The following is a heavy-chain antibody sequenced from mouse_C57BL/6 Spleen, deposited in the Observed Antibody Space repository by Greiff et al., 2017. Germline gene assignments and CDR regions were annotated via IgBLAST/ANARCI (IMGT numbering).Heavy chain of an antibody. V-gene: IGHV3-6*01. CDR2: ISYDGSN. Sequence: EVKLMESGPGLVKPSQSLSLTCSVTGYSITSGYYWNWIRQFPGNKLEWMGYISYDGSNNYNPSLKNRISITRDTSKNQFFLKLNSVTTVDTATYYCARDYYGSLYAMDYWGQGTSVTVSS. J-gene: IGHJ4*01. D-gene: IGHD1-1*01. CDR3: ARDYYGSLYAMDY. CDR1: GYSITSGYY.